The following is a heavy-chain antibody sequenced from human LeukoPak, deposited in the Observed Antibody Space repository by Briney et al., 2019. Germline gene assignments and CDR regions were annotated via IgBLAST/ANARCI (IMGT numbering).Heavy chain of an antibody. Sequence: GGSLRLSCAASGFTVKDNFMSWVRQAPGKGLVWVSVLYSGGATYYADSVKGRFTISRDNSKNIVFLQMNDLRTEDTAFYYCTRDSANYHFAYWGQGALVTVSS. D-gene: IGHD4/OR15-4a*01. CDR2: LYSGGAT. CDR1: GFTVKDNF. J-gene: IGHJ4*02. V-gene: IGHV3-66*01. CDR3: TRDSANYHFAY.